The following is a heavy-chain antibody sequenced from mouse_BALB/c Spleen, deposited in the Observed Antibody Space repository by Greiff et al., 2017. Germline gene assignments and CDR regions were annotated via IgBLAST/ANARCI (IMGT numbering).Heavy chain of an antibody. CDR3: ARGDYYGSPFAY. D-gene: IGHD1-1*01. V-gene: IGHV1-87*01. CDR2: IYPGDGDT. Sequence: QVHVKQSGAELARPGASVKLSCKASGYTFTSYWMQWVKQRPGQGLEWIGAIYPGDGDTRYTQKFKGKATLTADKSSSTAYMQLSSLASEDSAVYYCARGDYYGSPFAYWGQGTLVTVSA. CDR1: GYTFTSYW. J-gene: IGHJ3*01.